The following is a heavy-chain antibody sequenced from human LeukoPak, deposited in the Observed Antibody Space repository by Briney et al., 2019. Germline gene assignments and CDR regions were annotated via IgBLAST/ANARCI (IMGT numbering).Heavy chain of an antibody. Sequence: SQTLSLTCTVSGGSISSGDYYWSWIRQSPEKGLEWIGYIYPSGRTYYNPSLKSRLNMSLDKSKNQFSLKLNSVTAADTAMYYCASHHYGPFDYWGQGTLITASS. CDR3: ASHHYGPFDY. J-gene: IGHJ4*02. D-gene: IGHD3-10*01. CDR2: IYPSGRT. CDR1: GGSISSGDYY. V-gene: IGHV4-30-2*06.